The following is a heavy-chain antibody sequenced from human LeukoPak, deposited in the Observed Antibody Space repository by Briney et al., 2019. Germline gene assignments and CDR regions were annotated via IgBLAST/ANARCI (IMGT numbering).Heavy chain of an antibody. Sequence: GGSLRLSCAASGFTFSSYAMHWVRQAPGKGLEWVAAISYDGSNKYYADSVKGRFTISRDNSKNTLYLQMNSLRAEDTAVYYCARGYDYGDYACFDYWAREPWSPSPQ. D-gene: IGHD4-17*01. CDR1: GFTFSSYA. J-gene: IGHJ4*02. CDR3: ARGYDYGDYACFDY. CDR2: ISYDGSNK. V-gene: IGHV3-30-3*01.